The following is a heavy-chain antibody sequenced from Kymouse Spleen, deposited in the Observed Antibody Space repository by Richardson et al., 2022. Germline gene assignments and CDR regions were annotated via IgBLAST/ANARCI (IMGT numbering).Heavy chain of an antibody. Sequence: EVQLVESGGGLVQPGGSLRLSCAASGFTFSSYSMNWVRQAPGKGLEWVSYISSSSSTIYYADSVKGRFTISRDNAKNSLYLQMNSLRDEDTAVYYCARDPYSSGWYYYYYGMDVWGQGTTVTVSS. CDR1: GFTFSSYS. CDR3: ARDPYSSGWYYYYYGMDV. CDR2: ISSSSSTI. V-gene: IGHV3-48*02. J-gene: IGHJ6*02. D-gene: IGHD6-19*01.